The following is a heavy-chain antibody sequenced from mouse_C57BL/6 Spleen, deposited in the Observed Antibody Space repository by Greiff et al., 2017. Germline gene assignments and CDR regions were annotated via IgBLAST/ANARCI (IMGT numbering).Heavy chain of an antibody. CDR2: ISSGSSTI. CDR3: ARGGNYACAY. Sequence: DVMLVESGGGLVKPGGSLKLSCAASGFTFSDYGMHWVRQAPEKGLEWVAYISSGSSTIYYAATVKGRFTISRDNAKNTLFLQMTSLRSEDTAMYYCARGGNYACAYWGQGTLVTVSA. CDR1: GFTFSDYG. V-gene: IGHV5-17*01. D-gene: IGHD2-1*01. J-gene: IGHJ3*01.